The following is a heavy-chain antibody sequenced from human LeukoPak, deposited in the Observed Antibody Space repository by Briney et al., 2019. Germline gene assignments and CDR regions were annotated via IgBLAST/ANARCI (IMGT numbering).Heavy chain of an antibody. CDR1: GYTFTSYG. CDR2: ISAYNGNT. D-gene: IGHD3-9*01. Sequence: ASVKVSCKASGYTFTSYGISWVRQAPGQGLEWMGWISAYNGNTNYAQRLQGRVTMTTDTSTSTAYMELRSLRSDDTAVYYCAGDLYDILTGYPPPNEGYWGQGTLVTVSS. J-gene: IGHJ4*02. V-gene: IGHV1-18*01. CDR3: AGDLYDILTGYPPPNEGY.